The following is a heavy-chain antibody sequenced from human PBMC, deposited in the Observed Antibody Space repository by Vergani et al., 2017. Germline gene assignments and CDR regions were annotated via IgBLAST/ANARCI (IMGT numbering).Heavy chain of an antibody. V-gene: IGHV3-48*04. CDR1: GFTFSSYS. CDR2: ISSSSSTI. CDR3: AGESYDSSGXYDY. Sequence: EVQLVESGGGLVQPGGSLRLSCAASGFTFSSYSMNWVRQAPGKGLEWVSYISSSSSTIYYADSVKGRFTISRDNAKNSLYLQMNSLRAEDTAVYYCAGESYDSSGXYDYWGQGTLVTVSS. D-gene: IGHD3-22*01. J-gene: IGHJ4*02.